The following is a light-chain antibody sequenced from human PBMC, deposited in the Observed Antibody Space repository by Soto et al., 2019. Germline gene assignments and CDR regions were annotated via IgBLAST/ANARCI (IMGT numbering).Light chain of an antibody. V-gene: IGLV2-14*01. CDR1: SSDVGTYDY. CDR2: EVT. CDR3: SSHTSVNTRV. Sequence: QSALTQPASVSGSPGQSIAISCTGTSSDVGTYDYVSWYQQYPDKAPKLIIYEVTQRPSGVSNRFSGSKSGNTVSLTISGLQAEDEADYYCSSHTSVNTRVFGTGTKLTVL. J-gene: IGLJ1*01.